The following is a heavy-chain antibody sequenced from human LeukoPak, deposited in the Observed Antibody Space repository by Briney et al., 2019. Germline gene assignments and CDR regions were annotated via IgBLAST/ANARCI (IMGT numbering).Heavy chain of an antibody. V-gene: IGHV3-23*01. J-gene: IGHJ4*02. CDR1: GFIFSTYA. D-gene: IGHD4-17*01. Sequence: SGGSLRLSCTASGFIFSTYAMNWVRQAPGKGLEWVSVIIGNAGMIDYADSVKGRFTVSRDNSRNTLDLQLNSLRADDTAVYYCAKGFQTYGELSFDGWGQGTLVTVSS. CDR2: IIGNAGMI. CDR3: AKGFQTYGELSFDG.